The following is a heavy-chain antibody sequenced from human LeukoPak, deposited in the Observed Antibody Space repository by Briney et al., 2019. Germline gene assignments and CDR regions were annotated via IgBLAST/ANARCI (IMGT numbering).Heavy chain of an antibody. Sequence: PSETLSLTCTVSGGSISSYYWSWIRQPPGKGLEWIGSIYYSGSTYHNPSLKSRVTISVDTSKNQFSLKLSSVTAADTAVYYCARHLTGGYFDYWGQGTLVTVSS. V-gene: IGHV4-59*05. D-gene: IGHD1-14*01. CDR2: IYYSGST. CDR3: ARHLTGGYFDY. CDR1: GGSISSYY. J-gene: IGHJ4*02.